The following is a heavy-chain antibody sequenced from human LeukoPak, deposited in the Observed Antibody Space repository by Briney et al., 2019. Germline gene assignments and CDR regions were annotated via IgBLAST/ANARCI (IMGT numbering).Heavy chain of an antibody. J-gene: IGHJ5*02. V-gene: IGHV4-39*01. CDR2: IPYSGST. Sequence: PSETLSLTCTVSGGSISSSSYYWGWIRQPPGKGLEWIGSIPYSGSTYYNPPLKSRVTISVDTSKNQFSLKLSSVTAADTAVYYCARQGYSSGWTRDWFDPWGQGTLVTVSS. CDR3: ARQGYSSGWTRDWFDP. CDR1: GGSISSSSYY. D-gene: IGHD6-19*01.